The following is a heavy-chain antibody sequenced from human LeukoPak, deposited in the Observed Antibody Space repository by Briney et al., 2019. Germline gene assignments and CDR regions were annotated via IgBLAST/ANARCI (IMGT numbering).Heavy chain of an antibody. D-gene: IGHD5-24*01. CDR3: ARDSKDNYDY. Sequence: GGSLRLSCAASGFTFSSYSMNWVRQAPGKGLEWVSYISSSSSYIYYADSVKGRFTISRDNAKNSLYLQMNSLRAEDTAVYYCARDSKDNYDYWGQGTLVTVSS. CDR1: GFTFSSYS. V-gene: IGHV3-21*05. CDR2: ISSSSSYI. J-gene: IGHJ4*02.